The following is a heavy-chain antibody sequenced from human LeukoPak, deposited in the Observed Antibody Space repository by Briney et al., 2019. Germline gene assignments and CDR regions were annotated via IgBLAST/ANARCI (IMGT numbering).Heavy chain of an antibody. D-gene: IGHD1/OR15-1a*01. CDR3: ARERPNIYYFDY. CDR1: GYTFTSYY. Sequence: GASVKVSCKASGYTFTSYYVHWVQQAPGQGPEYMGIINPSAGNTNYAQKFQGRITMTRDTSTSTVYMELSSPLSEDTAVYYCARERPNIYYFDYWGQGTLVTVSS. CDR2: INPSAGNT. J-gene: IGHJ4*02. V-gene: IGHV1-46*01.